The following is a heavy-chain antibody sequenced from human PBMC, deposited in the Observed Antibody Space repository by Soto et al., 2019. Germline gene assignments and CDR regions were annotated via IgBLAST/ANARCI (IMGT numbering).Heavy chain of an antibody. CDR2: ISGTLST. CDR3: AKRNYGSEFDY. CDR1: GFTFSTYA. Sequence: PGGSLRLSCAASGFTFSTYAMGWVRQAPGKGLEWVSSISGTLSTYYADSVKGQFTISRDNSKNTLYLQINSLRPDDTAVYYCAKRNYGSEFDYWGQGTLVTVSS. J-gene: IGHJ4*02. V-gene: IGHV3-23*01. D-gene: IGHD3-10*01.